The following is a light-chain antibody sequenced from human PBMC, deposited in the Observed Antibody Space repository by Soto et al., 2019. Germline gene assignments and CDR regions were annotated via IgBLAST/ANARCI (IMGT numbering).Light chain of an antibody. CDR2: GAS. CDR3: QQYNNWPLT. Sequence: IVITQSPATLSVSPGERATLSCRASQTVSSNLAWYQQKPGQAPRLLIYGASTRATGLPARFSGSGSGTEFTLTICSLQSEDFAVYYCQQYNNWPLTFGQGTKVDIK. CDR1: QTVSSN. J-gene: IGKJ1*01. V-gene: IGKV3-15*01.